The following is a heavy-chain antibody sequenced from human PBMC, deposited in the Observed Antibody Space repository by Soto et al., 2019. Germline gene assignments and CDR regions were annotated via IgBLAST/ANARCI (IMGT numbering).Heavy chain of an antibody. CDR3: ARVATGSYNWFDP. CDR1: GFTFSSYW. CDR2: INRDGSTT. D-gene: IGHD1-26*01. V-gene: IGHV3-74*01. J-gene: IGHJ5*02. Sequence: EVQLVESGGGLVQPGGSLRLSCAASGFTFSSYWMHRVRQAPGKGLVWVSRINRDGSTTTYADSVKGRFTISRDNAKNTLYLQMNSLRADDTAVYYCARVATGSYNWFDPWGQGTLVTVSS.